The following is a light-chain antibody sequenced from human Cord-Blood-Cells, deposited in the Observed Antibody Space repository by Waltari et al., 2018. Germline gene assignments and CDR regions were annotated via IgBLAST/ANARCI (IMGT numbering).Light chain of an antibody. Sequence: EIVMPQSPATLSVFPGERATLSCRAGQSVSSNLAWYQQKPGQAPRLFVYGTSTQATGIPARFSGSGSGTEFTLTISSLQSEDFAVYYCQQYNNWPPYTFGQGTKLEIK. J-gene: IGKJ2*01. CDR2: GTS. CDR1: QSVSSN. V-gene: IGKV3-15*01. CDR3: QQYNNWPPYT.